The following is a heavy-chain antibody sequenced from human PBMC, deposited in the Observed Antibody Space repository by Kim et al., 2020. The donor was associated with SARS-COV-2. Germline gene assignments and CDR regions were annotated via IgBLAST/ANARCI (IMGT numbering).Heavy chain of an antibody. CDR2: ISYDGSNK. J-gene: IGHJ4*02. CDR1: GFTFSNYG. CDR3: AKGGAGL. D-gene: IGHD4-17*01. V-gene: IGHV3-30*18. Sequence: GGSLRLSCVASGFTFSNYGIHWVRQAPGKGLEWVAVISYDGSNKYYADSVKGRFTISRDNSKNTLYLQMNSLRAEDTAVYYCAKGGAGLWGQGTLVTVSS.